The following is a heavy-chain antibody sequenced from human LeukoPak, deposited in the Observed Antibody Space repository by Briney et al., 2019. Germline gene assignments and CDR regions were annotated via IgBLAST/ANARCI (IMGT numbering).Heavy chain of an antibody. CDR1: GGTFSSYA. Sequence: SVKVSCKASGGTFSSYAISWVRQAPGQGLEWMGEIIPIFGTANYAQKFQGRVTITADKSTSTAYMELSSLRSEDTAVYYCARDLLWFGELFYWFDPWGQGTLVTVSS. D-gene: IGHD3-10*01. CDR2: IIPIFGTA. CDR3: ARDLLWFGELFYWFDP. J-gene: IGHJ5*02. V-gene: IGHV1-69*06.